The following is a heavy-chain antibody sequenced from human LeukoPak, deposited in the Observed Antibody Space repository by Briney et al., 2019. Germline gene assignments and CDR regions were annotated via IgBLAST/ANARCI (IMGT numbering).Heavy chain of an antibody. CDR1: GGSISSYY. CDR2: IYTSGST. J-gene: IGHJ4*02. CDR3: ASDTYYYDSSGYYNGGVGY. V-gene: IGHV4-4*07. D-gene: IGHD3-22*01. Sequence: SETLSLTCTVSGGSISSYYWSWIRQPAGKGLEWIGRIYTSGSTNYNPSLKSRVTMSVDTSKNQFSLKLSSVTAADTAVYYCASDTYYYDSSGYYNGGVGYWGQGTLVTVSS.